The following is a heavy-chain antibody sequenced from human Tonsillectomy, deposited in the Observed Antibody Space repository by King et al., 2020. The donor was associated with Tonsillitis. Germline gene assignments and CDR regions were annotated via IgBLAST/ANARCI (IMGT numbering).Heavy chain of an antibody. J-gene: IGHJ5*02. D-gene: IGHD1-14*01. Sequence: EVLLVESGGGLVKPGGSLRLSCSASGFTFSVASMNWVRQAPGKGLEWISSMSGSGSLRYYAESVRGRFNISRDNAKNSLYLQADSLRVEDTAVYYCVRGHRRDQWGQGTLVSVSS. CDR3: VRGHRRDQ. CDR2: MSGSGSLR. CDR1: GFTFSVAS. V-gene: IGHV3-21*06.